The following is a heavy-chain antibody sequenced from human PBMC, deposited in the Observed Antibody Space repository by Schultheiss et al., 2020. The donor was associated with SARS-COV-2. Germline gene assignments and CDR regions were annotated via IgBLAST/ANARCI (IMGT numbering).Heavy chain of an antibody. CDR1: GFTFSSYV. D-gene: IGHD1-20*01. V-gene: IGHV3-23*01. CDR3: ATNTFITGTTSFSSGL. J-gene: IGHJ3*01. Sequence: GGSLRLSCVGSGFTFSSYVMTWIRQAPGKGLEWVSATSYSGGNTDFADSVKGRFTVSRDNSKNTLSLQMNSLRADDTAVYYCATNTFITGTTSFSSGLWGQGTMVTVSS. CDR2: TSYSGGNT.